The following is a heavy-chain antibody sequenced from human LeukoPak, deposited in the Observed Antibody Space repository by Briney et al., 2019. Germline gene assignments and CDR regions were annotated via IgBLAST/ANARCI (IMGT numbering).Heavy chain of an antibody. CDR3: AKGPQWLLPNDAFDI. Sequence: GGSLRLSCAASGFTFSTYGMSWVRQAPGKGLEWVSGIVGSGGSTYYADSVKGRFTISRDNSKNTLYLQMNSLRAEDTAVYYCAKGPQWLLPNDAFDIWGQGTMVIVSS. CDR2: IVGSGGST. V-gene: IGHV3-23*01. J-gene: IGHJ3*02. CDR1: GFTFSTYG. D-gene: IGHD6-19*01.